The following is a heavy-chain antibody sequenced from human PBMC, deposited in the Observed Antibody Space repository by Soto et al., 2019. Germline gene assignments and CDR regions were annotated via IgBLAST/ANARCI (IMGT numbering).Heavy chain of an antibody. CDR3: ARSWGAAAGTFDY. Sequence: GGSLRLSCAASGFTFSDYYMSWIRQAPGKGLEWVSYISSSSSYTNYADSVKGRSTISRDNAKNSLYLQMNSLRAEDTAVYYCARSWGAAAGTFDYWGQGTLVTVSS. D-gene: IGHD6-13*01. V-gene: IGHV3-11*06. CDR1: GFTFSDYY. J-gene: IGHJ4*02. CDR2: ISSSSSYT.